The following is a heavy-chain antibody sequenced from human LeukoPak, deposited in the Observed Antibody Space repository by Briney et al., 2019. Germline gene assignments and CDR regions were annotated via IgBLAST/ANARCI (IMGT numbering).Heavy chain of an antibody. CDR1: GFTFSSYN. J-gene: IGHJ4*02. D-gene: IGHD5-18*01. CDR2: INSRTTTT. V-gene: IGHV3-48*01. Sequence: GGSLRLSCAGSGFTFSSYNMNWVRQAPGKGLEWVSYINSRTTTTYYADSVKGRFTVSRDNGKNLLYLQVNSLRAEDTAVYYCVRAFNGNSFGYGYWGQGALVTVSS. CDR3: VRAFNGNSFGYGY.